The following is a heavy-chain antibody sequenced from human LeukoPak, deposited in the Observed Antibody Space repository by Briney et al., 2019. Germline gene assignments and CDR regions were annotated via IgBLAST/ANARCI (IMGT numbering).Heavy chain of an antibody. CDR1: GFTFSSYE. V-gene: IGHV3-48*03. CDR3: AKTGYYDSSGDAFDI. Sequence: GGSLRLSCAASGFTFSSYEVNWVRQAPGKGLEWVSYISSSGSTIYYADSVKGRFTISRDNAKNSLYLQMNSLRAEDTALYYCAKTGYYDSSGDAFDIWGQGTMVTVSS. CDR2: ISSSGSTI. D-gene: IGHD3-22*01. J-gene: IGHJ3*02.